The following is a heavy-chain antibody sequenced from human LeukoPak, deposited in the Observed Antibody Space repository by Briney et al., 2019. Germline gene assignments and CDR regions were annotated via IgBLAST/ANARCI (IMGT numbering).Heavy chain of an antibody. CDR1: GGTFSSYA. V-gene: IGHV1-69*06. CDR2: IIPIFGTA. D-gene: IGHD3-9*01. Sequence: SVKVSCKASGGTFSSYAISWVRQAPGQGLEWMGGIIPIFGTAIYAQKFQGRVTMTEDTSTDTAYMELSSLRSEDTAVYYCAHVLRYSSFDYWGQGTLVTVSS. CDR3: AHVLRYSSFDY. J-gene: IGHJ4*02.